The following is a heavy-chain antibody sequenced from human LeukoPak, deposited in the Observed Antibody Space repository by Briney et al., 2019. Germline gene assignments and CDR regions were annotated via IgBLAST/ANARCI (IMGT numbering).Heavy chain of an antibody. CDR2: ISAYNGNT. Sequence: ASVKVSCKASGYTFTSYGISWVRQAPGQGLEWMGWISAYNGNTNYAQKLQGRVTMTTDTSTSTAYMELRSLRSDDTAVYYCARDTITMVRGVTIDYYYYGMDVWGQGTTVTVSS. CDR3: ARDTITMVRGVTIDYYYYGMDV. D-gene: IGHD3-10*01. V-gene: IGHV1-18*01. CDR1: GYTFTSYG. J-gene: IGHJ6*02.